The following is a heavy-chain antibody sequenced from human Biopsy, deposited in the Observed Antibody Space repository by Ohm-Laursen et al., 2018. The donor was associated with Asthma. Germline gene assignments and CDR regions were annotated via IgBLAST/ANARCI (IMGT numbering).Heavy chain of an antibody. V-gene: IGHV3-23*01. D-gene: IGHD1-26*01. Sequence: SLRLSCSASGFAFNNSSMTWVRQAPGKGLEWVSSISGNGDNTHYSDSVQGRFIISRDNSKNTLYLQMNSLRVEDTAIYFCAKDKVGAANSYQYGMDVWGQGTTVTVSS. J-gene: IGHJ6*02. CDR3: AKDKVGAANSYQYGMDV. CDR2: ISGNGDNT. CDR1: GFAFNNSS.